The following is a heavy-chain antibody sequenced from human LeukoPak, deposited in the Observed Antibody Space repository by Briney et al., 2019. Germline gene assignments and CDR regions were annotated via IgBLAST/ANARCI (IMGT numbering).Heavy chain of an antibody. J-gene: IGHJ5*02. CDR2: IKQDGSEK. V-gene: IGHV3-7*01. CDR3: VRDPFFSVP. D-gene: IGHD2/OR15-2a*01. Sequence: GGSLRLSCAASGFTFSSYWMRWVRQAPGEGLEWVANIKQDGSEKYYVDSVKGRFTISRDNGKNSLYLQMNSLRVEDTALYYCVRDPFFSVPWGQGTLVTVSS. CDR1: GFTFSSYW.